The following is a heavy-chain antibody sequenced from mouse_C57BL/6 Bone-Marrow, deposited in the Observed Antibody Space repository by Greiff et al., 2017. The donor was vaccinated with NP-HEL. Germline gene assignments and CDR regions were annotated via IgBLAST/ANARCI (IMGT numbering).Heavy chain of an antibody. D-gene: IGHD1-1*02. Sequence: PGTSVKLSCKASGYTFTSYWMHWVKQRPGQGLEWIGGIDPSDSYTNYNQKFKGKATLTVDTSSSTAYMQLSSLTSEDSAVYYCARYGYLDYWGQGTTLTVSS. CDR2: IDPSDSYT. V-gene: IGHV1-59*01. CDR3: ARYGYLDY. CDR1: GYTFTSYW. J-gene: IGHJ2*01.